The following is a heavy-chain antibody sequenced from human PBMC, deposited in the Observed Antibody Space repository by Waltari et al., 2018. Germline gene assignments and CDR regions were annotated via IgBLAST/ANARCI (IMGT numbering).Heavy chain of an antibody. D-gene: IGHD6-13*01. CDR3: ARDRGDSSSWYPNWFDP. J-gene: IGHJ5*02. Sequence: QVQLQESGPGLVKPSETLSLTCTVSGGSISSHYWSWIRQPPGKGLEWIGYMSYRWSTNHHPSLKRRVPMSVDTSTTQFSLMLSSVTAADPAVYYCARDRGDSSSWYPNWFDPWGQGTLVTVSS. CDR1: GGSISSHY. CDR2: MSYRWST. V-gene: IGHV4-59*11.